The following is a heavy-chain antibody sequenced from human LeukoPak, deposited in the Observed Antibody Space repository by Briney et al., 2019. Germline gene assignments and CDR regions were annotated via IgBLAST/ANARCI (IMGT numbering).Heavy chain of an antibody. V-gene: IGHV1-69*13. CDR3: ARGSVGFDWPERRYYFDY. Sequence: ASVKVSCKASGGTFSSYAISWVRQAPGQGLEWMGGIIPIFGTANYAQKFQGRVTITADESTSTAYMELSSLRSEDTAVYYCARGSVGFDWPERRYYFDYWGQGTLVTVSS. CDR1: GGTFSSYA. D-gene: IGHD3-9*01. CDR2: IIPIFGTA. J-gene: IGHJ4*02.